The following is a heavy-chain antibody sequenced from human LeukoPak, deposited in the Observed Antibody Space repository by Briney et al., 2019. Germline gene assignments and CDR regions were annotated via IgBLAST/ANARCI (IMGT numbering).Heavy chain of an antibody. D-gene: IGHD3-9*01. J-gene: IGHJ3*02. V-gene: IGHV1-8*01. Sequence: ASVKVSCKASGYTLTSHDINWVRQAAGQGLEWMGWMNPKSGNTGYAQKFQGRVTMTRNTSISTAYMELSSLRSEDTAVYYCATGRYGDDAFDIWGQGTMVTVSS. CDR3: ATGRYGDDAFDI. CDR1: GYTLTSHD. CDR2: MNPKSGNT.